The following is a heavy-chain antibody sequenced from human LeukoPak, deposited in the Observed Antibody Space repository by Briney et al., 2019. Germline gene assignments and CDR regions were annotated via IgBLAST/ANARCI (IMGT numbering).Heavy chain of an antibody. CDR1: GGSMSTYY. D-gene: IGHD4-17*01. V-gene: IGHV4-59*01. CDR3: ARGSDFGDC. CDR2: IYISGTT. J-gene: IGHJ4*02. Sequence: PSETLSLTCTVSGGSMSTYYWSWIRQPPGKGLEWIGYIYISGTTNYNPSLKSRVTMSVDTSKNQLSMKLSSVTAADTAVYYCARGSDFGDCWGQGTLVTVSS.